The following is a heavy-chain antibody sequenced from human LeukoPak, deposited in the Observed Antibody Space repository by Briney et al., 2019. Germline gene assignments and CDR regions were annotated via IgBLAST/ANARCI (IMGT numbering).Heavy chain of an antibody. CDR1: GGTLRSHI. CDR3: TRVNLRGSKYNWFDP. J-gene: IGHJ5*02. V-gene: IGHV1-69*08. Sequence: SVKVSCKTSGGTLRSHIFSWVRQAPGQGLEWMGRITPIIGTTNYAQKFKGRVTITADTSTGTVYMEMSNLRSDDTAIYYCTRVNLRGSKYNWFDPWGQGTLVTVSS. CDR2: ITPIIGTT. D-gene: IGHD4-11*01.